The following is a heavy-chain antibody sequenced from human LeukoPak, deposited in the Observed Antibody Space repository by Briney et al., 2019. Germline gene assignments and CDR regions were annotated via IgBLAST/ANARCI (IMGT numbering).Heavy chain of an antibody. D-gene: IGHD3-10*01. CDR2: IIPIFGTA. Sequence: SVTVSFKASGGTFSSYAISWVRQAPGQGLEWMGGIIPIFGTANYAQKFQGRVTITADESTSTAYMELSSLRSEDTAVYYCAKGLHEGFDYWGQGTLVTVSS. J-gene: IGHJ4*02. CDR1: GGTFSSYA. CDR3: AKGLHEGFDY. V-gene: IGHV1-69*13.